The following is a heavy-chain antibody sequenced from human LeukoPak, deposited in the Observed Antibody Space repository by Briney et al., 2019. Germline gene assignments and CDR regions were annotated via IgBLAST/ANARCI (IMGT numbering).Heavy chain of an antibody. CDR2: IATANGNT. V-gene: IGHV1-3*03. Sequence: VASVTVSCKASASTFSTYAIHWLRQAPGQGLEWMGWIATANGNTIYSQRFQDRVTITRDTSASTVYMELRGLRSEDMALYYCARERYYRIGRFDRAYLDDWGQGTLVTVSS. CDR3: ARERYYRIGRFDRAYLDD. CDR1: ASTFSTYA. D-gene: IGHD3-10*01. J-gene: IGHJ4*02.